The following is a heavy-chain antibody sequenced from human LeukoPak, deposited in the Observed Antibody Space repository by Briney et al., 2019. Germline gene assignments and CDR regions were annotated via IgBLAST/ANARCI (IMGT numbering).Heavy chain of an antibody. V-gene: IGHV3-49*04. CDR1: GFTFGDYA. CDR3: TSGLIAAAGTFDY. CDR2: IRSKAYGGTT. D-gene: IGHD6-13*01. Sequence: GGSLRLSCTASGFTFGDYAMSWVRQAPGKGLEWVGFIRSKAYGGTTEYAASVKGRFTISRDDSKSIAYLQMNSLKTEDTAVYYCTSGLIAAAGTFDYWGQGTLVTVSS. J-gene: IGHJ4*02.